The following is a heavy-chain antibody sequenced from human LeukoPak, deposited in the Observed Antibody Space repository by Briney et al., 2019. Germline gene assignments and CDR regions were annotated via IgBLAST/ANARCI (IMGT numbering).Heavy chain of an antibody. Sequence: SVKVSCKASGGTFSSYAISWVRQAPGQGLEWMGGIIPIFGTANYAQKFQGRVTITADESTSTAYMELSSLRSEDTAVYYCAKAFSPTLGVVVIENTFDYWGQGTLVTVSS. D-gene: IGHD3-22*01. CDR3: AKAFSPTLGVVVIENTFDY. V-gene: IGHV1-69*13. CDR1: GGTFSSYA. CDR2: IIPIFGTA. J-gene: IGHJ4*02.